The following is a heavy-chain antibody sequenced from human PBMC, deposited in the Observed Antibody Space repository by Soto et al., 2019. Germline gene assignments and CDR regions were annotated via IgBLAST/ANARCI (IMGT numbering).Heavy chain of an antibody. CDR3: ARRRDGYNFDY. Sequence: GSTNYNPSLKSRVTISVYTSKNHFSLKLSSVTAADTAVYYCARRRDGYNFDYWGQGILVTVSS. J-gene: IGHJ4*02. CDR2: GST. D-gene: IGHD5-12*01. V-gene: IGHV4-59*08.